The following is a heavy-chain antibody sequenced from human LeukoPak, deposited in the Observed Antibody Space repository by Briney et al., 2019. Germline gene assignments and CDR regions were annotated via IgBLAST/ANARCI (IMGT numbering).Heavy chain of an antibody. J-gene: IGHJ4*02. D-gene: IGHD3-16*02. CDR2: INPSGGST. Sequence: ASVKVSCKASGYTFTSCYMHWVRQAPAQGLEWMGIINPSGGSTSYAQKFQGRVTMTRDTSTSTVYMELSSLRSEDTAVYYCAGYRGNYYFDYWGQGTLVTVSS. CDR3: AGYRGNYYFDY. CDR1: GYTFTSCY. V-gene: IGHV1-46*01.